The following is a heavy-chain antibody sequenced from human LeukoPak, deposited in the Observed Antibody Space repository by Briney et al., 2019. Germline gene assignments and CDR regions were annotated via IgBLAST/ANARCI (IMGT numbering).Heavy chain of an antibody. Sequence: PSETLSLTCAVYGGSFSGYYWSWIRQPPGKGLEWIGEINHSGSTNYNPSLKSRVTILVDTSNNQLSLKLSSVTAADTAVYYCARHQYTSGWYGWFDPWGQGTLVTVSS. V-gene: IGHV4-34*01. D-gene: IGHD6-19*01. J-gene: IGHJ5*02. CDR1: GGSFSGYY. CDR2: INHSGST. CDR3: ARHQYTSGWYGWFDP.